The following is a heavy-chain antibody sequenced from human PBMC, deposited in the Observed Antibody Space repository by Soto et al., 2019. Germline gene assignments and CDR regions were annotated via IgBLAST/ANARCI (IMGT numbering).Heavy chain of an antibody. CDR3: AKGARFRQLVPLDTNY. V-gene: IGHV3-30*18. CDR1: GFTFSSYG. D-gene: IGHD6-13*01. Sequence: QVQLVESGGGVVQPGRSLRLSCAASGFTFSSYGMHWVRQAPGKGLEWVAVISYDGSNKYYADSVKSRFTIARDNSKNTLYLQMNSLRAEDTAVYYCAKGARFRQLVPLDTNYWGQGTLVTVSS. J-gene: IGHJ4*02. CDR2: ISYDGSNK.